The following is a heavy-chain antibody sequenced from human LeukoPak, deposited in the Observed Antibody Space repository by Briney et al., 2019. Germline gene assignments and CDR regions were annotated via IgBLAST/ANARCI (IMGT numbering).Heavy chain of an antibody. V-gene: IGHV1-2*02. D-gene: IGHD3-10*01. CDR1: GYTFTGYY. CDR2: INPNSGGT. CDR3: ARGPPRRITMVRGESYYYMDV. J-gene: IGHJ6*03. Sequence: ASVKVSCKASGYTFTGYYMHWVRQAPGQELEWMGWINPNSGGTNYAQKFQGRVTMTRDTSISTAYMELSRLRSDDTAVYYCARGPPRRITMVRGESYYYMDVWGKGTTVTISS.